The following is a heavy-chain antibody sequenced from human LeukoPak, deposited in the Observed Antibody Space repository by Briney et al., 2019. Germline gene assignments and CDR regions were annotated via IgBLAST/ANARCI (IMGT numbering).Heavy chain of an antibody. V-gene: IGHV3-66*01. Sequence: GGSLRLSCAASGFSFSYNYMSWVRQAPARGLEWVSVIYAGGDTYYSDSVKGRFTISRDNSKNTVYLQMHSLRADDTAVYYCARISGTLCFDLWGRGTLVTVSS. J-gene: IGHJ4*02. CDR2: IYAGGDT. CDR1: GFSFSYNY. CDR3: ARISGTLCFDL. D-gene: IGHD1-7*01.